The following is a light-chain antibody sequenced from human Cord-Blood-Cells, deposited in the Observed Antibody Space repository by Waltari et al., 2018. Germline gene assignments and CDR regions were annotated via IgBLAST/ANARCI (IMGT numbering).Light chain of an antibody. Sequence: QSVLTQPPSASGTPGQRVTISCSGSSSNIGSNYVYWYQQLPGTAPKLLIYRNKQRASGVPERFSGSKSGTSASLAISGLQSEDEADYYCAAWDDSLSGPVFGGGTKLTVL. CDR1: SSNIGSNY. CDR2: RNK. V-gene: IGLV1-47*01. CDR3: AAWDDSLSGPV. J-gene: IGLJ3*02.